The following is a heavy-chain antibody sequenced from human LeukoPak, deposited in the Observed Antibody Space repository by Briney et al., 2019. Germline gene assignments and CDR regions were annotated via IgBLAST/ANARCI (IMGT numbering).Heavy chain of an antibody. CDR1: GFTFDDYA. D-gene: IGHD6-13*01. CDR3: AKDVRGSTSWYGLDY. Sequence: SGGSLRLSCAASGFTFDDYAMHWVRQAPGKGLEWVSLISWDGGSTYYAGSVKGRFTISRDNSKNSLYLQMNSLRPEDTALYYCAKDVRGSTSWYGLDYWGQGTLVTVSS. V-gene: IGHV3-43D*03. CDR2: ISWDGGST. J-gene: IGHJ4*02.